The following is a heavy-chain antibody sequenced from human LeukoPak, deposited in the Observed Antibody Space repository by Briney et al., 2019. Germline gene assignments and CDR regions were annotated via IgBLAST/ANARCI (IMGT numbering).Heavy chain of an antibody. CDR3: TTYYDSSGYYPNWFDP. V-gene: IGHV3-49*03. D-gene: IGHD3-22*01. CDR1: GFTFGDYA. J-gene: IGHJ5*02. Sequence: GRSLRLSCTAYGFTFGDYAMSWFRQAPGKGLEWVGFIRSKAYGGTTEYAASVKGRFTISRDDSKSIAYLQMNSLKTEDTAVYYCTTYYDSSGYYPNWFDPWGQGTLVTVSS. CDR2: IRSKAYGGTT.